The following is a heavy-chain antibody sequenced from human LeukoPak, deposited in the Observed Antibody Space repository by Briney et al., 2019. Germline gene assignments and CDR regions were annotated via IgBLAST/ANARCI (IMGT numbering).Heavy chain of an antibody. V-gene: IGHV3-48*01. J-gene: IGHJ4*02. CDR1: GFTFSSYS. CDR2: ISTTSSTI. D-gene: IGHD1-26*01. Sequence: GGSLRLSCAASGFTFSSYSMNWVRQAPGRGLEWVSYISTTSSTIYYAGSVKGRFTISRDNAKNSLYLQMNSLRAEDTAVYYCARVRGTYYFDYWGQGTLVTVSS. CDR3: ARVRGTYYFDY.